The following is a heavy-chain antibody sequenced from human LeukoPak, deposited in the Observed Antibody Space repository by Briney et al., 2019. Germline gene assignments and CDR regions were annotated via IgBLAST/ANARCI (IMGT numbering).Heavy chain of an antibody. J-gene: IGHJ4*02. CDR2: INPNSGGT. V-gene: IGHV1-2*02. D-gene: IGHD2-15*01. Sequence: ASVKVSCKASGYTFTGYYMHWVRQAPGQGLEWMGGINPNSGGTNYAQKVQGRVTMTRDTSISTAYMELSRLRSDETAVYYCARATTRLVVAAPLAYWGQGTLVTVSS. CDR3: ARATTRLVVAAPLAY. CDR1: GYTFTGYY.